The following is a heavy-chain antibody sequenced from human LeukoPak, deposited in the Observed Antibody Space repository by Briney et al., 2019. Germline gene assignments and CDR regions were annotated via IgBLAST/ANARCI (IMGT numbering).Heavy chain of an antibody. V-gene: IGHV3-53*01. CDR1: GFTVSSSY. J-gene: IGHJ4*02. D-gene: IGHD2-21*01. CDR2: LYSGGST. CDR3: TRDPVPYCGGDC. Sequence: GGSLRLSCAASGFTVSSSYMSWVRQAPGKGLEWLSILYSGGSTNYADSVKGRFTISRDNSKNTLYLQMNSLRAEDTAVYFCTRDPVPYCGGDCWGQGTRVTVSS.